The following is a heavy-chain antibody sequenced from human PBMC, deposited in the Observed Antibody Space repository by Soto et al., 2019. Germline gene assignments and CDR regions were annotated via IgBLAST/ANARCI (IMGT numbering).Heavy chain of an antibody. CDR2: IIPMFGTA. J-gene: IGHJ4*02. D-gene: IGHD3-22*01. CDR1: GGTFNTFA. V-gene: IGHV1-69*01. Sequence: QVQLVQSGAEVKKPGSSVKVSCMASGGTFNTFAISWVRQAPGQGLECMGGIIPMFGTAHYAQKIQGRVTITADESTRTVYMELSSLRSGDTAVYYCARFSPPRGYYAYWGQGTLVTVSS. CDR3: ARFSPPRGYYAY.